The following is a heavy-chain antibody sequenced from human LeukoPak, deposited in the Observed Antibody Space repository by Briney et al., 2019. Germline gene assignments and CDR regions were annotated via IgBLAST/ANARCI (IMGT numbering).Heavy chain of an antibody. CDR1: GYTFINHY. V-gene: IGHV1-46*01. CDR2: INPSGGDS. J-gene: IGHJ3*02. D-gene: IGHD2-21*02. Sequence: ASVKVSCKASGYTFINHYLHWVRQAPGQGLQWMGIINPSGGDSKYAQKFQGRVTVTRDTSTYIVYMELSSLRSEDTAVYYCARDPSYCGGDCYAFDIWGQGTMVTVSS. CDR3: ARDPSYCGGDCYAFDI.